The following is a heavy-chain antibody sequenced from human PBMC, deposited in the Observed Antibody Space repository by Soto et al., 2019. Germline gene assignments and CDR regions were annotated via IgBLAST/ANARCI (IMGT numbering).Heavy chain of an antibody. Sequence: KTSETLSLTCAVSGASIRSYHWSWIRQPAGKGLEWIGRMQHTGNTNYNPSLKSRVTMSVDTSKNQISLKMTSVTAADTAVYFCAKDVSSRRWFDPWGQGILVTVPS. J-gene: IGHJ5*02. CDR3: AKDVSSRRWFDP. D-gene: IGHD3-16*01. CDR1: GASIRSYH. CDR2: MQHTGNT. V-gene: IGHV4-4*07.